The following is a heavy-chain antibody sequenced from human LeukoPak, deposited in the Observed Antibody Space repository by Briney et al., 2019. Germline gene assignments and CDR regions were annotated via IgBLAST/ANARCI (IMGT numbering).Heavy chain of an antibody. D-gene: IGHD1-26*01. Sequence: GSLRLSCAASGFTFSSYAMSWVRQAPGKGLEWIGRIYPSGSTNYNPSLRSRVTMSVDTSKNQFSLKLSSVTAADTAVYYCARENSGSYREFDYWGQGTLVTVSS. CDR3: ARENSGSYREFDY. J-gene: IGHJ4*02. CDR2: IYPSGST. CDR1: GFTFSSYA. V-gene: IGHV4-4*07.